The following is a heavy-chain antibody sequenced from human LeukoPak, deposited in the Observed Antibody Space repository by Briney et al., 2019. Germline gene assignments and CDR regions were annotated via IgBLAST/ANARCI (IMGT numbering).Heavy chain of an antibody. CDR2: ISSGGNYI. CDR3: AREGYFASDS. V-gene: IGHV3-21*01. J-gene: IGHJ1*01. CDR1: GFTFSTYS. D-gene: IGHD3-10*01. Sequence: GGSLRLSCAASGFTFSTYSMNWVRQAPGKGLEWVSSISSGGNYIYYADSVRGRFTVSRANAKNSLYLLMDSLRAEDTALYYCAREGYFASDSWGQGTLVTVSS.